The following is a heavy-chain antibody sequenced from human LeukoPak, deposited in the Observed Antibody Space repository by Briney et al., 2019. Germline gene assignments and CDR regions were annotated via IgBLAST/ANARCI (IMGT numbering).Heavy chain of an antibody. CDR2: ISSSGGGT. D-gene: IGHD3-22*01. J-gene: IGHJ4*02. CDR3: AKDHLSSTYYYDSSGYPLDY. CDR1: GFIFSSYA. V-gene: IGHV3-23*01. Sequence: GGSLRLSCAASGFIFSSYAMTWVRQAPGKGLEWVSAISSSGGGTYYADSVKGRFTISRDNSKNTLSLQMNSLRAEDTAVYYCAKDHLSSTYYYDSSGYPLDYWGQGTLVTVSS.